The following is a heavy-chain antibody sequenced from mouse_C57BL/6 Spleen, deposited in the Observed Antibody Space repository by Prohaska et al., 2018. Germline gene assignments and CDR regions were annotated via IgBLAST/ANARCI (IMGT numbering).Heavy chain of an antibody. D-gene: IGHD2-2*01. Sequence: QVQLQQPGAELVRPGTSVKLSCKASGYTFTSYWMHWVKQRPGQGLEWIGVIDPSDSYTNYNQKFKGKATLTVDTSSSTAYMQLSSLTSEDSAVYYCARNGYDVEFAYWGQGTLVTVSA. V-gene: IGHV1-59*01. CDR1: GYTFTSYW. J-gene: IGHJ3*01. CDR3: ARNGYDVEFAY. CDR2: IDPSDSYT.